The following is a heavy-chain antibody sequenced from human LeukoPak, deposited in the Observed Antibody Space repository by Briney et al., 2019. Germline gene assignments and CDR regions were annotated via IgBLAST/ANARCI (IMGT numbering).Heavy chain of an antibody. D-gene: IGHD6-13*01. J-gene: IGHJ5*02. V-gene: IGHV4-31*03. CDR2: IYYSGST. CDR3: ARSPVAATTQQGSVSNWFDP. Sequence: PSQTLSLTCTVSGGSISSGGYYWSWIRQHPGKGLEWIGYIYYSGSTYYNPSLKSRVTISVDTSKNQFSLKLSSVTAADTAVYYCARSPVAATTQQGSVSNWFDPWGQGTLVTVSS. CDR1: GGSISSGGYY.